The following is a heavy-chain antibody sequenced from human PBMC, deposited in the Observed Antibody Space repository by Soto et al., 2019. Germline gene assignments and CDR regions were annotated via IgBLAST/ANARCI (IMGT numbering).Heavy chain of an antibody. CDR3: ARLYSSSWYVSNWFDP. D-gene: IGHD6-13*01. J-gene: IGHJ5*02. Sequence: VKVSCKASGYTFTSYGISWVRQAPGQGLEWMGWISAYNGNTNYAQKLQGRVTMTTDTSTSTAYMELRSLRSDDTAVYYCARLYSSSWYVSNWFDPWGQGTLVTVSS. CDR2: ISAYNGNT. CDR1: GYTFTSYG. V-gene: IGHV1-18*01.